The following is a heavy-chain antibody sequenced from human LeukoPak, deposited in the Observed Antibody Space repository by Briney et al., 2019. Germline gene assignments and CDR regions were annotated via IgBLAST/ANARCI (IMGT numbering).Heavy chain of an antibody. CDR2: ISYRGST. Sequence: KSSETLSLTCTVSGGSIADYYWSWIRQFPGKGLEWIGYISYRGSTNYNPSLKSRVTISVNTSKNQFSLKLSSVTAADTAVYYCARGRRRFRGSSAFDIWGQGTMVTVSS. D-gene: IGHD6-6*01. CDR3: ARGRRRFRGSSAFDI. V-gene: IGHV4-59*12. J-gene: IGHJ3*02. CDR1: GGSIADYY.